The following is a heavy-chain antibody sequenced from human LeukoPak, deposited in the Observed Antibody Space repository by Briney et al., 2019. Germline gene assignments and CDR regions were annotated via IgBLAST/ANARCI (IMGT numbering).Heavy chain of an antibody. CDR1: GYSFTPYW. CDR3: ASAGIAVAGPDY. CDR2: IYPDDSET. J-gene: IGHJ4*02. D-gene: IGHD6-19*01. Sequence: GESLKISCKGSGYSFTPYWIGWVRQVPGKGLEWMGIIYPDDSETRYSPSFQGQVTISADKSINTAYLQWSSLKASDTAMYYCASAGIAVAGPDYWGQGTLVTVSS. V-gene: IGHV5-51*01.